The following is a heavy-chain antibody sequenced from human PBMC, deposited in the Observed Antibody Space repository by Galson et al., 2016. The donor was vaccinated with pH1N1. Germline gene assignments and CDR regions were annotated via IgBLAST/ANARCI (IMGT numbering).Heavy chain of an antibody. CDR2: IYYTGNT. Sequence: LSLTCSVSGVSISNTNYYWGWIRRPPGKGLEWIANIYYTGNTYYDASLQSRVTISVDTSKNQFSLKVKSVIAADTALYYCARLWYGEYIDYWGQGTWVSVSS. CDR1: GVSISNTNYY. D-gene: IGHD3-10*01. CDR3: ARLWYGEYIDY. V-gene: IGHV4-39*01. J-gene: IGHJ4*02.